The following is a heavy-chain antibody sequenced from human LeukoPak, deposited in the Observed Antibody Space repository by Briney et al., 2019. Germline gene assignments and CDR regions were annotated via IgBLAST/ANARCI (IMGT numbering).Heavy chain of an antibody. Sequence: GGSLRLSCAASGFTFSSYEMNWVRQAPGKGLEWVSYISSSSSIIYYADSVRGRFTISRDNAKNSLYLQMNSLRGEDTAIYYCARVVGGSLHWGQGTLVTVSS. CDR2: ISSSSSII. D-gene: IGHD1-26*01. CDR1: GFTFSSYE. J-gene: IGHJ4*02. V-gene: IGHV3-48*03. CDR3: ARVVGGSLH.